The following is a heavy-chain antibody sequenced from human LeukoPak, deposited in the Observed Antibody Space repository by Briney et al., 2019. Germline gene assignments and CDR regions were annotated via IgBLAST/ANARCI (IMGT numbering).Heavy chain of an antibody. Sequence: SETLSLTCAVYGGSFSGYYWSWIRQPPGKGLEWIGEINHSGSTNYNPSLKSRVTISVDTSKNQFSLKLSSVTAADTAVYYCARGGGSGSYCGFDPWGQGTLVTVSS. CDR2: INHSGST. CDR3: ARGGGSGSYCGFDP. J-gene: IGHJ5*02. D-gene: IGHD1-26*01. V-gene: IGHV4-34*01. CDR1: GGSFSGYY.